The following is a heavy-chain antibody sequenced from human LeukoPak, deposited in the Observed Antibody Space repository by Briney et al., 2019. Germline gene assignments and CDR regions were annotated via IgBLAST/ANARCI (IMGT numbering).Heavy chain of an antibody. CDR3: ARDLGYSSGPNY. CDR1: GFTVTNNY. CDR2: IYSGGST. V-gene: IGHV3-66*01. J-gene: IGHJ4*02. D-gene: IGHD6-19*01. Sequence: GGSLRLSCAASGFTVTNNYINWVRQAPGKGLEWVSVIYSGGSTYYADSVKGRFTISRDNSKNTLYLQMNSLRAEDTAVYYCARDLGYSSGPNYWGQGTRVTVSS.